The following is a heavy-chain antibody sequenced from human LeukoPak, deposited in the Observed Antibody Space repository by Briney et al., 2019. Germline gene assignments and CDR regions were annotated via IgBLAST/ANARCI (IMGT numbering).Heavy chain of an antibody. CDR2: ISSSGGST. D-gene: IGHD2-15*01. CDR1: GFTFSSYA. Sequence: AGGSLRLSCAASGFTFSSYAMSWVRQAPGKGLEWVSGISSSGGSTHYADSVKDRFTISRDNSKNTLYLQMNSLRAEDTAVYYCAKETVVVVAATPDAFDIWGQGTMVTVSS. V-gene: IGHV3-23*01. CDR3: AKETVVVVAATPDAFDI. J-gene: IGHJ3*02.